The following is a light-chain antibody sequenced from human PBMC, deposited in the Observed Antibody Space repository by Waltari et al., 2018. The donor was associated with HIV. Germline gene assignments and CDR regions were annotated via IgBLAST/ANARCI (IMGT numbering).Light chain of an antibody. J-gene: IGKJ5*01. CDR1: QTVSSH. Sequence: ELVLTQSPATLSLSPGERATLSCRASQTVSSHLAWYQQRPGQAPRLLIYDASNRATGIPARFSGSGSGTDFTLTISTLEPEDFAVYYCQQRSKWPSITFGQGTRLEIK. V-gene: IGKV3-11*01. CDR3: QQRSKWPSIT. CDR2: DAS.